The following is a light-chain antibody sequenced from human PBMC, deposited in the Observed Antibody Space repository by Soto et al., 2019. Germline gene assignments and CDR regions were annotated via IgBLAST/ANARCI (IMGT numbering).Light chain of an antibody. Sequence: VLTPPPSMFWAPGEGVTISLPGGRSHIGAGYDVHWYQQLPGTAPRLLIYENKFRPSGVPDRFSASQSGASASLAITGLQADDEADYYCQSYDSSLSYVFGTGTKVTVL. CDR3: QSYDSSLSYV. J-gene: IGLJ1*01. V-gene: IGLV1-40*01. CDR1: RSHIGAGYD. CDR2: ENK.